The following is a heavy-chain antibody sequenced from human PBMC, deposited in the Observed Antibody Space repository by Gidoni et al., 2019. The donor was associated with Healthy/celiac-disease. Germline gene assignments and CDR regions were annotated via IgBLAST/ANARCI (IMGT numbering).Heavy chain of an antibody. CDR2: ARNKANSYTT. J-gene: IGHJ6*03. CDR3: ARGTGDYYYYMDV. CDR1: AFTFNDHY. V-gene: IGHV3-72*01. D-gene: IGHD3-10*01. Sequence: EVQLVESGGGLVQPGGSLRLSCAASAFTFNDHYMDWVRQAPGKGLEWVGRARNKANSYTTEYAASVKGRFIISRDDSKNSLSLQMNSLKTEDTAVYYCARGTGDYYYYMDVWGKGTTVTVSS.